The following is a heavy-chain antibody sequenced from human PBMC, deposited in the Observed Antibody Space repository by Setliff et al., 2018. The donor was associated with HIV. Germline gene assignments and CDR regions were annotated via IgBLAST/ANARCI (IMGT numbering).Heavy chain of an antibody. CDR2: VSYTGRT. D-gene: IGHD2-21*02. CDR3: VRHNPTVVTDGYDI. Sequence: PSETLSLTCTVSGGSTTSSTYSWGWIRQPPGRGLEWIGSVSYTGRTYYNPSLKSRVTISIDTSRNQFSLNLSSVTAADTAVYYCVRHNPTVVTDGYDIWGQGTKVTVSS. J-gene: IGHJ3*02. V-gene: IGHV4-39*01. CDR1: GGSTTSSTYS.